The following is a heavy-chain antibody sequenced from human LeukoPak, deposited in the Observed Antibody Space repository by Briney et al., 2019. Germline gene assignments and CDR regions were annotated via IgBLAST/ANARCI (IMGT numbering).Heavy chain of an antibody. CDR1: GFTFSNYG. Sequence: GGSLRLSCAASGFTFSNYGMHWVRQAPGRGLEWVAVVWYDGTNKNYADSVEGRFTISRDNSKNTLYLQMNSLRAEDTAVYYCARVRVVVVPTSFDYWGQGTLVTVSS. J-gene: IGHJ4*02. CDR2: VWYDGTNK. D-gene: IGHD2-2*01. CDR3: ARVRVVVVPTSFDY. V-gene: IGHV3-33*01.